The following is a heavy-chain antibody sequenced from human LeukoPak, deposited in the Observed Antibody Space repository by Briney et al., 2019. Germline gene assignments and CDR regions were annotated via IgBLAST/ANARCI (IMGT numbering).Heavy chain of an antibody. CDR2: IKHDGSEN. Sequence: PGGSLRLSCAASGFTFSSYWMSWVRQAPGKGLEWVANIKHDGSENYYVDSVKGRFTISRDNAKNPLYLQMNSLRAEDTAVYYCARPLGSAAGTISYYYGMDVWGQGTTVTVSS. V-gene: IGHV3-7*01. J-gene: IGHJ6*02. D-gene: IGHD6-13*01. CDR3: ARPLGSAAGTISYYYGMDV. CDR1: GFTFSSYW.